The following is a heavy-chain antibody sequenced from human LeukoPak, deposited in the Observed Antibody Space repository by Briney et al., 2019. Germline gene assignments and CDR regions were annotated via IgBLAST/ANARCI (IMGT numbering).Heavy chain of an antibody. D-gene: IGHD3-10*02. CDR1: GFGFSRYW. J-gene: IGHJ6*04. CDR2: IYRDGGTT. CDR3: AELGITMIGGV. Sequence: GGSLRLSCAASGFGFSRYWMHWVRQAPGTGLKWVSRIYRDGGTTDYADSVKGRFTISRDNAKNSLYLQMNSLRAEDTAVYYCAELGITMIGGVWGKGTTVTISS. V-gene: IGHV3-74*01.